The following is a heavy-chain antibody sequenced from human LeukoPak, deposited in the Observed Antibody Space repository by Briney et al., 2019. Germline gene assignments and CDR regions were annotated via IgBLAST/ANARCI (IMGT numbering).Heavy chain of an antibody. CDR3: ARQGRGYGGNSDY. D-gene: IGHD4-23*01. CDR2: ICYSGST. V-gene: IGHV4-59*08. Sequence: SSETLSLTCTVSGGSISSYYWTWIRQPPGKGLEWIGYICYSGSTNYNPSLKSRVTISVDTSKNQFSLKLSSVTAADTAVYYCARQGRGYGGNSDYWGQGTLVTVSS. J-gene: IGHJ4*02. CDR1: GGSISSYY.